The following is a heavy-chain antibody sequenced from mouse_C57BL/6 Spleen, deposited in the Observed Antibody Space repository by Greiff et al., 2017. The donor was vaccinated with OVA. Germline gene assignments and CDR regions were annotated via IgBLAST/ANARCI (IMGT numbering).Heavy chain of an antibody. Sequence: EVKLQESGPGLVKPSQSLSLTCSVTGYSITSGYYWNWIRQFPGNKLEWMGYISYDGSNNYNPSLKNRISITRDTSKNQFFLKLNSVTTEDTATYYCARVGVTGSYFDYWGQGTTLTVSS. V-gene: IGHV3-6*01. D-gene: IGHD4-1*01. J-gene: IGHJ2*01. CDR3: ARVGVTGSYFDY. CDR1: GYSITSGYY. CDR2: ISYDGSN.